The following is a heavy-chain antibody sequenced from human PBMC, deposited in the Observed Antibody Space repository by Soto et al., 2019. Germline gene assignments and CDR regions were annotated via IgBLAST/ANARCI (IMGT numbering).Heavy chain of an antibody. CDR3: ARLVYDTRLNYMYFDF. CDR1: GVSISSGNW. D-gene: IGHD2-8*01. V-gene: IGHV4-4*02. Sequence: SETLSLTCAVSGVSISSGNWWTWVRQTPQRGLEYIGEIFHDGTANYYPSFERRVAISVDTSKNQFSLKLTPVTAADTAIYFCARLVYDTRLNYMYFDFWGQGALVAVSS. J-gene: IGHJ4*02. CDR2: IFHDGTA.